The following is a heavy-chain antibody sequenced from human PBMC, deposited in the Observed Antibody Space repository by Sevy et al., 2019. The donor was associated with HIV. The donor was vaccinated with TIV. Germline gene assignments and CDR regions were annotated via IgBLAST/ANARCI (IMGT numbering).Heavy chain of an antibody. CDR3: ARGSQYYYYAMDV. J-gene: IGHJ6*02. Sequence: SETLSLTCTVSGDSISSSYWSWIRQPPGKGLEWIGYIYYSGITNYNPSLKSRVTISRDMSKNQFSLKLSSVTAADTAVYYCARGSQYYYYAMDVWDQGTTVTVSS. V-gene: IGHV4-59*01. CDR1: GDSISSSY. CDR2: IYYSGIT.